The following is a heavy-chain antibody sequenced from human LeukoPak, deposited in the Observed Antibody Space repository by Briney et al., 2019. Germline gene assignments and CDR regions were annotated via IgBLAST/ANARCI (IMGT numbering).Heavy chain of an antibody. CDR3: ARKSVAVAARWFDP. V-gene: IGHV3-21*01. CDR2: ISSSSSYI. CDR1: GFTFSSYS. Sequence: GGSLRLSCAASGFTFSSYSMNWVRQAPGEGLEWVSSISSSSSYIYYADSVKGRFTISRDNAKNSLYLQMNSLRAEDTAVYYCARKSVAVAARWFDPWGQGTLVTVSS. D-gene: IGHD6-19*01. J-gene: IGHJ5*02.